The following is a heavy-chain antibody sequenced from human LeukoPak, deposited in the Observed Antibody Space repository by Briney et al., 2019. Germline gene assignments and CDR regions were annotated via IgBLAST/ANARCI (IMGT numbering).Heavy chain of an antibody. CDR2: IYPGDSDT. D-gene: IGHD3-22*01. Sequence: ESLKISCNGSGYTFTSYWIAWVRQTPGKGLEWMGIIYPGDSDTRYSPSFQGQVTISADKSSSTAYLQWSSLKASDTAMYFCARRYENSDYFVSWGQGTLVTVSS. CDR1: GYTFTSYW. J-gene: IGHJ5*01. CDR3: ARRYENSDYFVS. V-gene: IGHV5-51*01.